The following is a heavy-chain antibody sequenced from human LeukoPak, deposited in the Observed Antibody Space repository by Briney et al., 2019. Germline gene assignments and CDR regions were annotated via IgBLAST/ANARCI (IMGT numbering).Heavy chain of an antibody. V-gene: IGHV3-66*01. J-gene: IGHJ4*02. D-gene: IGHD3-9*01. CDR1: GFIVSSNH. CDR3: AKAMTSSTYYFDS. Sequence: GGSLRLSCAASGFIVSSNHMNWVRQTPGKGLEWVSIIYINAGTTHYADSVKGRFIISRDNSENTVYLQMNNLRADDSAVYYCAKAMTSSTYYFDSWGQGTLVTVSS. CDR2: IYINAGTT.